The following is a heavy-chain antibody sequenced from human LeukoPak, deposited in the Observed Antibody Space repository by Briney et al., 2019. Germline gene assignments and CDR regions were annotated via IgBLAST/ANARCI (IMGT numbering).Heavy chain of an antibody. Sequence: GGSLRLSCVAFELTFSNYAMSWVRQAPGKGLEWVSAISGSGGSTYYADSVKGRFTISRDNSKNTLYLQMNSLRAEDTAVYYCAKGGGDILTGYYRLYYFDYWGQGTLVTVSS. J-gene: IGHJ4*02. D-gene: IGHD3-9*01. CDR3: AKGGGDILTGYYRLYYFDY. CDR1: ELTFSNYA. V-gene: IGHV3-23*01. CDR2: ISGSGGST.